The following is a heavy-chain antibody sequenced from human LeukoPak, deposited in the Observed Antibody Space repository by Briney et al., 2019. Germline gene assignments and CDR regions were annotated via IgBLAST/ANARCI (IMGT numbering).Heavy chain of an antibody. V-gene: IGHV4-30-2*01. D-gene: IGHD4-11*01. J-gene: IGHJ1*01. CDR1: GGSICSGGYS. CDR3: AAYTTVTTRPEYFQH. Sequence: PSQTLSLTCAVSGGSICSGGYSWSWIRQPPGKGLEWIGYIYHSGSTYYNPSLKSRVTISVDRSKNQFSLKLSSVTAADTAVYYCAAYTTVTTRPEYFQHWGQGTLVTVSS. CDR2: IYHSGST.